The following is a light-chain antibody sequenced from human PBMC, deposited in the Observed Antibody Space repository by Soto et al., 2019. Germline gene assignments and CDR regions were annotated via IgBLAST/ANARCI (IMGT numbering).Light chain of an antibody. CDR2: EGS. V-gene: IGLV2-23*01. CDR1: SSDVGSYNL. J-gene: IGLJ2*01. CDR3: CSYAGSSTAV. Sequence: QSALTQPASVSGSPGQSITISCTGTSSDVGSYNLVSWYQQHPGKAPKLMIYEGSKRPSGVSNRFSGSESGNTASLTISGLQAEDGAEYYCCSYAGSSTAVFGGGTKLTVL.